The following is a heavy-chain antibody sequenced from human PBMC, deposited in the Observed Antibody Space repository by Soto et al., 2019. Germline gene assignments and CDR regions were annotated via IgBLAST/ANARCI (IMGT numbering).Heavy chain of an antibody. D-gene: IGHD6-19*01. V-gene: IGHV1-69*12. Sequence: QVQLVQSGAEVKKPGSSVKVSCKASGGTFSSYAISWVRQAPGQGLEWMGGIIPIFGTANYAQKFQGRVTIPADPSTXTAYMELSSLRSEDTAVYYCARPWLGRYYYYGMDVWGQGTTVTVSS. CDR2: IIPIFGTA. CDR3: ARPWLGRYYYYGMDV. J-gene: IGHJ6*02. CDR1: GGTFSSYA.